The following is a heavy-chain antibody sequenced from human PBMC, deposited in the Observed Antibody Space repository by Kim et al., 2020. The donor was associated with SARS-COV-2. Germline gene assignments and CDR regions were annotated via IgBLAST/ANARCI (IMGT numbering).Heavy chain of an antibody. CDR2: VFPGDSDA. Sequence: GESLKISCQGSGYSFTNYWNGWVRQLPGKGLEWMGVVFPGDSDAKYSPSFQGQVTISANKSINTAYWQWTSLKASDTAIYFCARRPLLLSWNSQYYFDFWGQGPLVTVSS. D-gene: IGHD1-1*01. CDR3: ARRPLLLSWNSQYYFDF. J-gene: IGHJ4*02. CDR1: GYSFTNYW. V-gene: IGHV5-51*01.